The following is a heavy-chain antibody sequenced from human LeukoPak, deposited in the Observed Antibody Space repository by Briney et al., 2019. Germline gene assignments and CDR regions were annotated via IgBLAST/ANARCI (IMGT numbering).Heavy chain of an antibody. Sequence: SVKVSCKASGGTFSSYAISWVRQAPGQGLEWMGGIIPISGTANYAQKFQGRVTITADESTSTAYMELSSLRSEDTAIYYCATYCSSANCYIWGYYFDYWGQGAQVTVSS. J-gene: IGHJ4*02. CDR1: GGTFSSYA. CDR2: IIPISGTA. V-gene: IGHV1-69*13. D-gene: IGHD2-2*01. CDR3: ATYCSSANCYIWGYYFDY.